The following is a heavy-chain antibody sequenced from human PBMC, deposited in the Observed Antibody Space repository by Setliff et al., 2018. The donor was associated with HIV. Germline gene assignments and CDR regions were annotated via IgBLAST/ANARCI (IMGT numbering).Heavy chain of an antibody. V-gene: IGHV4-39*01. CDR3: ARQGAGIQVRYFDWPWDPWTLDFDI. D-gene: IGHD3-9*01. CDR1: GGSISSTNYF. J-gene: IGHJ2*01. Sequence: PSETLSLTCTVSGGSISSTNYFWGWIRQPPGKGLEWIGTIYYHGSTYYNPSLKSRVTISVDTSKNQFSLKLSSVTAADTAVYYCARQGAGIQVRYFDWPWDPWTLDFDIWGRGTLGTVSS. CDR2: IYYHGST.